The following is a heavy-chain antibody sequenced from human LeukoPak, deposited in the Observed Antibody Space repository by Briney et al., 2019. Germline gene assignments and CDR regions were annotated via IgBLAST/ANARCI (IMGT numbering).Heavy chain of an antibody. CDR1: GGSISNYY. CDR2: IYSDGRT. V-gene: IGHV4-4*07. D-gene: IGHD3-10*01. J-gene: IGHJ4*02. CDR3: ARDLSSRGVISLDY. Sequence: SVTLSLTCTVSGGSISNYYWSWIRQPAGKGLEWIGRIYSDGRTNYDLSLSSRLAMSVDTSKNQFSLKLSSVTAADTAVYYCARDLSSRGVISLDYWGQGTLVTVSS.